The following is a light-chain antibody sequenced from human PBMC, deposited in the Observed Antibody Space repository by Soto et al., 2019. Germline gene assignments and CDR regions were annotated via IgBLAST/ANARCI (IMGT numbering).Light chain of an antibody. Sequence: GDRVTVTCRASQGIGTYLVWYQQRSGKAPTVLIYASSTLQTGVPSRFSGSGSGTDFSLTISSLHPEDVATYYCQQVDSYPRTFGQGTKVDIK. CDR3: QQVDSYPRT. V-gene: IGKV1-9*01. J-gene: IGKJ1*01. CDR1: QGIGTY. CDR2: ASS.